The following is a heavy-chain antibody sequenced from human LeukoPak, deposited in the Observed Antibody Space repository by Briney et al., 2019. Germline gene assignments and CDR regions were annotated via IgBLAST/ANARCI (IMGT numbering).Heavy chain of an antibody. V-gene: IGHV4-34*01. D-gene: IGHD1-26*01. CDR2: INHSGNT. J-gene: IGHJ4*02. CDR1: IESFSGHS. CDR3: ARRPRNSENYDGPSGPDY. Sequence: SETLSLTCAVYIESFSGHSWTWIRQSPGKGLEWIGEINHSGNTNYNPSLKSRVTISVDTSKNQFSLKMSSVTAADTAMYYCARRPRNSENYDGPSGPDYWGQGTQVTVSS.